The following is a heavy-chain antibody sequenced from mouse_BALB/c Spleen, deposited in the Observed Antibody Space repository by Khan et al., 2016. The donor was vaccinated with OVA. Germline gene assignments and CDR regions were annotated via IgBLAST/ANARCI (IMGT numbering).Heavy chain of an antibody. V-gene: IGHV1S137*01. Sequence: QVQLQQSGAELVRPGVSVKLSCKGSGYTFTDFAMHWVKQSHAKSLEWIGVISTSYGDATYNQKFKGKATMTVDKSSSTAYMELARLTSDDSAIYYCARGSGNSRFAYWGQGTLVTVSA. D-gene: IGHD1-3*01. CDR2: ISTSYGDA. J-gene: IGHJ3*01. CDR3: ARGSGNSRFAY. CDR1: GYTFTDFA.